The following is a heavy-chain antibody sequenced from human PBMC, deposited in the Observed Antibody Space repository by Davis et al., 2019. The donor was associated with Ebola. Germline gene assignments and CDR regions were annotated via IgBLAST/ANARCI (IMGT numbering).Heavy chain of an antibody. J-gene: IGHJ6*02. CDR2: IYYSGST. Sequence: MPSETLSLTCTVSGGSISSYYWSWIRQPPGKGLEWIGYIYYSGSTNYNPSLKSRVTISVDTSKNQFSLKLSSVTAADTAVYYCARRIRFYGMDVWGQGTTVTVSS. V-gene: IGHV4-59*01. CDR3: ARRIRFYGMDV. CDR1: GGSISSYY. D-gene: IGHD3-3*01.